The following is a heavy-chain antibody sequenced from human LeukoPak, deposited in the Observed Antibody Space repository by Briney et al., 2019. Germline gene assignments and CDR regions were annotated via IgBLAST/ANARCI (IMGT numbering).Heavy chain of an antibody. CDR2: IKQDGSEK. J-gene: IGHJ6*03. Sequence: GGSLRLSCAASGFTFSSYWMSWVRQAPGKGLEWVANIKQDGSEKYYVDSVKGRFTISRDNAKNSLYLQMNSLRAEDTAVYYCASPPIAARPDGWSYYYYMDVWGKGTTVTVSS. CDR3: ASPPIAARPDGWSYYYYMDV. CDR1: GFTFSSYW. V-gene: IGHV3-7*01. D-gene: IGHD6-6*01.